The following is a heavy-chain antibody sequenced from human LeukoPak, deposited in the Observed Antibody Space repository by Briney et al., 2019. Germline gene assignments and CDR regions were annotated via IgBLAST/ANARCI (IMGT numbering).Heavy chain of an antibody. J-gene: IGHJ4*02. CDR1: GITFSSYG. V-gene: IGHV3-23*01. D-gene: IGHD5-12*01. Sequence: PGGSLRLSCAASGITFSSYGMSWVRQAPGKGLEWVSAISGSGGSTYYADSVRGRFTISRDDSKNTLYLQMKNLRAEDTAVYYCAKDGAWLRFDDWGQGILVTVSS. CDR3: AKDGAWLRFDD. CDR2: ISGSGGST.